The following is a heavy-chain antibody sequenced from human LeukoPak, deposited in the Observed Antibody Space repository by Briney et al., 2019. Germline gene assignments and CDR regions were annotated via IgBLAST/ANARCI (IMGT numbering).Heavy chain of an antibody. CDR1: GYTFTSYA. J-gene: IGHJ4*02. CDR2: SNAGNGNT. V-gene: IGHV1-3*02. Sequence: ASVKVSCKASGYTFTSYAMHLVRQAPGQRLEWMGWSNAGNGNTKYSQEFQGRVTITRDTSASTAYMELSSLRSEDTAVYYCARCYDSSGYYDYWGQGTLVTVSS. D-gene: IGHD3-22*01. CDR3: ARCYDSSGYYDY.